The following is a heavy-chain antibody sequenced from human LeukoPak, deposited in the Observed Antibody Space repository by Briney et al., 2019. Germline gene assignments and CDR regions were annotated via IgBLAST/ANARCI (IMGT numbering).Heavy chain of an antibody. Sequence: ASVKVSCKASGYTFTSYGFSWVRQAPGQGLEWMAWISADKVNTNYAQKLQGRVTMSADTSTSTACMELRSLTSDDTAVYYCARGTRGRGDWYFDLWGRGTLVTVSS. D-gene: IGHD1-26*01. CDR1: GYTFTSYG. J-gene: IGHJ2*01. CDR3: ARGTRGRGDWYFDL. V-gene: IGHV1-18*01. CDR2: ISADKVNT.